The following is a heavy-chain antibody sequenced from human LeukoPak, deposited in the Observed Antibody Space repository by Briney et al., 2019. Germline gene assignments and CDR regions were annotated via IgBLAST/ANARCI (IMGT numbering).Heavy chain of an antibody. D-gene: IGHD3-10*01. CDR3: ARYNRDSGGYGMDV. V-gene: IGHV4-30-2*01. CDR2: IYHSGST. Sequence: PSQTLSLTCAVSGASISSGGYSWRWIRQPPGKGLEWIGYIYHSGSTYYNPSLKSRVTISVDRSKNQFSLNLSSVTAADTAVYFCARYNRDSGGYGMDVWGQGTTVTVSS. CDR1: GASISSGGYS. J-gene: IGHJ6*02.